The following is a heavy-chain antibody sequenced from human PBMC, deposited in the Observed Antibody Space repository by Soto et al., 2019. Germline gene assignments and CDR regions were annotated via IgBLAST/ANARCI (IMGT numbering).Heavy chain of an antibody. V-gene: IGHV1-69*01. J-gene: IGHJ4*02. Sequence: QVQLVQSGAEVKKPGSSVKVSCKPSGVTFSTYVINWVRQAPGQGLEWMGCIIPIFVTPNYAQKCQDRVTITADESTSTAYMELSSLRSEDTAVYYCALSSTSDYWGQGTLVTVSS. CDR3: ALSSTSDY. CDR1: GVTFSTYV. CDR2: IIPIFVTP. D-gene: IGHD6-13*01.